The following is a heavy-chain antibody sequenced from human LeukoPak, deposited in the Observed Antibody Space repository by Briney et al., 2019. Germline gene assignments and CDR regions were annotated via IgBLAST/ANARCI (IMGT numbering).Heavy chain of an antibody. CDR3: AKGPSITMIVAYFQH. V-gene: IGHV3-23*01. CDR1: GITFTSYA. J-gene: IGHJ1*01. Sequence: GGSLRLSCAASGITFTSYAMSWVRQAPGKGLEWVSAIRSSGGGGSTYYADSVKGRFTISRDNSKNMLYLEMNSLRAEDTAVYYCAKGPSITMIVAYFQHWGQGTLVTVSS. CDR2: IRSSGGGGST. D-gene: IGHD3-22*01.